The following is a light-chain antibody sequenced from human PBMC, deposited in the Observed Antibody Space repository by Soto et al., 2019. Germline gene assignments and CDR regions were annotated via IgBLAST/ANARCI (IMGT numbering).Light chain of an antibody. Sequence: IVMTQSPATLSVSPGERATLSCRASQNIYSNIAWYQQRPGQAPRLLIYRASTRATGVPARFSGSGSGTEFTLTISSLQSEDFTVYSCLQYHNLWAFGTGTKVEIK. CDR2: RAS. CDR3: LQYHNLWA. V-gene: IGKV3-15*01. CDR1: QNIYSN. J-gene: IGKJ1*01.